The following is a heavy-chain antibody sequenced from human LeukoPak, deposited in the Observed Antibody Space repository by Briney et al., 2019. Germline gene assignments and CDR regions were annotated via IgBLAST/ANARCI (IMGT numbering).Heavy chain of an antibody. CDR3: AREWGLESSGYYYAY. J-gene: IGHJ4*02. CDR2: ISAYNGNT. V-gene: IGHV1-18*01. Sequence: ASVKVSCKASGYTFTSYGISWVRQAPGQGLEWMGWISAYNGNTNYAQKLQGRVTMTTGTSTSTAYMELRSLRSDDTAVYYCAREWGLESSGYYYAYWGQGTLVTVSS. D-gene: IGHD3-22*01. CDR1: GYTFTSYG.